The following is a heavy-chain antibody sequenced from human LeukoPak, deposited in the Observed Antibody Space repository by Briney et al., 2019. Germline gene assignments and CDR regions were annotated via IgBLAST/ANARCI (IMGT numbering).Heavy chain of an antibody. D-gene: IGHD5-18*01. CDR2: INPNSGGT. CDR3: ASSGGYSYGYHS. CDR1: DYTFVSFG. V-gene: IGHV1-2*06. Sequence: ASVKVSCKASDYTFVSFGITWVRQAPGQGLEWMGRINPNSGGTNYAQKFQGRVTMTRDTSISTAYMELSRLRSDDTAVYYCASSGGYSYGYHSWGQGTLVTVSS. J-gene: IGHJ5*02.